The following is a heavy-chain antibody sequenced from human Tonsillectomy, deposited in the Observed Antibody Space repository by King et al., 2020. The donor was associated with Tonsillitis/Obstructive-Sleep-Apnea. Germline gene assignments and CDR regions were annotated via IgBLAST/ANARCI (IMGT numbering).Heavy chain of an antibody. CDR3: ARDLGCDY. CDR2: ITSGGSAT. J-gene: IGHJ4*02. V-gene: IGHV3-48*03. CDR1: GFTFSSYE. D-gene: IGHD3-16*01. Sequence: VQLVESGGGLVQPGGSLRLSCAASGFTFSSYELNWVRQAPGKGLEWVSYITSGGSATYYADSVKGRFTISRDNAKNSLYLQMNSLRAEDTAVYYCARDLGCDYWGQGTLGTVSS.